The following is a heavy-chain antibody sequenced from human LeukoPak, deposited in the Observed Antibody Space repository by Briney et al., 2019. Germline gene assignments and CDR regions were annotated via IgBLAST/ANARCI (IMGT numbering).Heavy chain of an antibody. CDR1: GGSFSGYY. V-gene: IGHV4-34*01. D-gene: IGHD3-22*01. CDR3: ASDYFDRTGYYGFIY. J-gene: IGHJ4*02. Sequence: PSETLSLTCAVYGGSFSGYYWSWIRQTPGKGLEWIGEINQSGSTKYNPSLKSRVTISIDTSKNQFSLKLSSVTAADTAIYYCASDYFDRTGYYGFIYWGQGSLVTTSS. CDR2: INQSGST.